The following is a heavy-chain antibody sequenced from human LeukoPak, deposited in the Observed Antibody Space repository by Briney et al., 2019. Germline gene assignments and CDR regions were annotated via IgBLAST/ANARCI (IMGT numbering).Heavy chain of an antibody. CDR3: ARGGDTAMVLSSSYYYYYMDV. Sequence: EASVKVSCKASGYTFTSYAMHWVRQAPGQRLEWMGWINAGNGNTKYSQKFQGRVTITTDESTSTAYMELSSLRSEDTAVYYCARGGDTAMVLSSSYYYYYMDVWGKGTTVTVSS. V-gene: IGHV1-3*01. J-gene: IGHJ6*03. D-gene: IGHD5-18*01. CDR2: INAGNGNT. CDR1: GYTFTSYA.